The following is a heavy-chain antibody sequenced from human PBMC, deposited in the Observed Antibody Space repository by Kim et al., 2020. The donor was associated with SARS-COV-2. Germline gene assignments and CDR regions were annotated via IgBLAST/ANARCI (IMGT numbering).Heavy chain of an antibody. Sequence: GGSLRLSCATSGFTFSAYDMNWVRQAPGKGLEWLSFITKSSTTIYYADSVEGRFTISRDNAKNSLLLQMNSLRDEDTALYYCVRDRMAGAFDILGQGTMV. CDR3: VRDRMAGAFDI. CDR2: ITKSSTTI. V-gene: IGHV3-48*02. J-gene: IGHJ3*02. D-gene: IGHD2-8*01. CDR1: GFTFSAYD.